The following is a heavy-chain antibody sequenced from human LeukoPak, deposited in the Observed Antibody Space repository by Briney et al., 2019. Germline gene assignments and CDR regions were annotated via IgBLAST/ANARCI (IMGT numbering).Heavy chain of an antibody. Sequence: GRSLRLSCAASGFTFSDYNMHWASQPPGKGLDWVALMSPDGNKKYYADSVKGRFTISRDNSQNTVDLQLNSLRAEDTAVYYCARDLIGRYTFDYCGQGTLVTVSS. J-gene: IGHJ4*02. CDR3: ARDLIGRYTFDY. V-gene: IGHV3-30-3*01. D-gene: IGHD3-10*01. CDR1: GFTFSDYN. CDR2: MSPDGNKK.